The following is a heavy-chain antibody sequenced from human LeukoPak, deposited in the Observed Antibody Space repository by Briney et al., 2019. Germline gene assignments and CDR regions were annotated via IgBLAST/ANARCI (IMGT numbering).Heavy chain of an antibody. V-gene: IGHV3-33*01. J-gene: IGHJ6*02. CDR1: GFTFSSYG. D-gene: IGHD6-6*01. CDR2: IWYDGSNK. CDR3: ARVSRPPGIAARPGPHYYYYGMDV. Sequence: GGSLRLSCAASGFTFSSYGMHWVRQASGKGLEWVAVIWYDGSNKYYADSVKGRFTISRDNSKNTLYLQMNSLRAEDTAVYYCARVSRPPGIAARPGPHYYYYGMDVWGQGTTVTVSS.